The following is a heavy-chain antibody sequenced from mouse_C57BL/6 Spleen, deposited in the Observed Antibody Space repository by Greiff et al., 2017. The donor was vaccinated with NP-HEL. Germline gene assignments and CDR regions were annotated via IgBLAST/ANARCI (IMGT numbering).Heavy chain of an antibody. CDR2: ISDGGSYT. J-gene: IGHJ2*01. CDR1: GFTFSSYA. CDR3: ARGEIYFGY. V-gene: IGHV5-4*03. Sequence: VKLMESGGGLVKPGGSLKLSCAASGFTFSSYAMSWVRQTPEKRLEWVATISDGGSYTYYPDNVKGRFTISRDNAKNNLYLQMSHLKSEDTAMYYCARGEIYFGYWGQGTTLTVSS.